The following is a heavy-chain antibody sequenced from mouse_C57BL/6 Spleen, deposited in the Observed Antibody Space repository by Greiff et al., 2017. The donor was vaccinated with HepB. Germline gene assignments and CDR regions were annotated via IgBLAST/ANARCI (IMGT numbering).Heavy chain of an antibody. CDR1: GFTFSSYA. J-gene: IGHJ4*01. Sequence: EVKLMESGGGLVKPGGSLKLSCAASGFTFSSYAMSWVRQTPEKRLEWVATISDGGSYTYYPDNVKGRFTISRDNAKNNLYLQMSHLKSEDTAMYYCARQTLYYAMDDWGQGTSVTVSS. CDR3: ARQTLYYAMDD. CDR2: ISDGGSYT. V-gene: IGHV5-4*03.